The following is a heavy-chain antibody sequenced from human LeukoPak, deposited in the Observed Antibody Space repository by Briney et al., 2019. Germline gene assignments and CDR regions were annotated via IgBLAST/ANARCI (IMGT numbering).Heavy chain of an antibody. J-gene: IGHJ4*02. CDR1: GVSFNDYY. CDR2: INHSGYT. V-gene: IGHV4-34*01. Sequence: SETLSLTCAVSGVSFNDYYWSWVRQTPGRGLEWIGEINHSGYTNDSPSLKSRVTLSIDTSRNQFSLNLRSVTVADTGIYYCTRMTTGRDYWGQGTLVTVSS. D-gene: IGHD4-17*01. CDR3: TRMTTGRDY.